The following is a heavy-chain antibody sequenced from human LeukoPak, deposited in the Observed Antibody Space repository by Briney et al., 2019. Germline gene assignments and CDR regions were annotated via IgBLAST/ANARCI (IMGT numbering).Heavy chain of an antibody. V-gene: IGHV4-61*08. J-gene: IGHJ1*01. CDR3: ARGGSYRPNFQH. D-gene: IGHD1-26*01. Sequence: SETLSLTCTVSGGSISSGDYYWSWIRQPPGKGLEWIGYIYYSGSTNYNPSLKSRVTISVDTSKNQFSLKLSSVTAADTAVYYCARGGSYRPNFQHWGQGTLVTVSS. CDR1: GGSISSGDYY. CDR2: IYYSGST.